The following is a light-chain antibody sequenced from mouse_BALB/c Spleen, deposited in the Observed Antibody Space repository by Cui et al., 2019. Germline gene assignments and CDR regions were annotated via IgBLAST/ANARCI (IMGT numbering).Light chain of an antibody. CDR3: QQYNSYPLT. CDR1: QNVGTN. V-gene: IGKV6-15*01. J-gene: IGKJ5*01. Sequence: LVMTKSQKFMSTSVGDRVSVTCKASQNVGTNVAWYQQKPGQSPKALIYSASYRYSGVPDRFTGSGSGTDFTLTISNVQSEDLAEYFCQQYNSYPLTFGAGTKLELK. CDR2: SAS.